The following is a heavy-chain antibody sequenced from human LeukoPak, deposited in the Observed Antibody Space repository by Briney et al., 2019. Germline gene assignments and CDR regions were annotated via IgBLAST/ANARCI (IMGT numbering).Heavy chain of an antibody. CDR3: AKGFGSSGRDYFDY. V-gene: IGHV3-23*01. CDR2: ISGSGGST. D-gene: IGHD6-19*01. Sequence: GGSLRLSCAASGFTFTTYALSWVRQAPGKGLEWVSSISGSGGSTYYGDSAKGRFTVSRDNSKNTLYLQMNSLRAEDTALYYCAKGFGSSGRDYFDYWGQGTLVTVSS. CDR1: GFTFTTYA. J-gene: IGHJ4*02.